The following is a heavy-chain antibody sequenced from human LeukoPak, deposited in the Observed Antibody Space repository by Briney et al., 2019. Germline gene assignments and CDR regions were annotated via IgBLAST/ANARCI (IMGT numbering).Heavy chain of an antibody. V-gene: IGHV1-69*06. CDR2: IIPIFGTA. J-gene: IGHJ6*03. D-gene: IGHD3-3*01. Sequence: ASVKVSCKASGGAFSSYAISWVRQAPGQGLEWMGGIIPIFGTANYAQKFQGRVTITADKSTSTAYMELSSLRSEDTAVYYCASRTIFGVVIPLYYYYYYYMDVWGKGTTVTVSS. CDR1: GGAFSSYA. CDR3: ASRTIFGVVIPLYYYYYYYMDV.